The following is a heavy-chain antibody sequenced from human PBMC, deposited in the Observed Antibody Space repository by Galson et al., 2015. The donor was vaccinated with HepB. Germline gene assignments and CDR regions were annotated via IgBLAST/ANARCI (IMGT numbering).Heavy chain of an antibody. CDR2: VSGSGGST. CDR1: GFTFSSYA. Sequence: SLRLSCAAFGFTFSSYAMSWVRQAPGKGLEWVSTVSGSGGSTHYADSVKGRFTISRDNSKNTVYLQMNSLRAEDTAVYFCAKAGVDRYYDILPGYYNIYYFDYWGQGTLVTVSS. V-gene: IGHV3-23*01. J-gene: IGHJ4*02. CDR3: AKAGVDRYYDILPGYYNIYYFDY. D-gene: IGHD3-9*01.